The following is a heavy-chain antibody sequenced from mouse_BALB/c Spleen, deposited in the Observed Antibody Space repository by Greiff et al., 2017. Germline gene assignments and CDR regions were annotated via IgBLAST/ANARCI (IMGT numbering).Heavy chain of an antibody. J-gene: IGHJ4*01. D-gene: IGHD2-4*01. CDR1: GFTFSSFG. CDR3: ARRYDYDEYYYAMDY. V-gene: IGHV5-17*02. Sequence: EVNVVESGGGLVQPGGSRKLSCAASGFTFSSFGMHWVRQAPEKGLEWVAYISSGSSTIYYADAVKGRFTISRDNPKNTLFLQMTSLRSEDTAMYYCARRYDYDEYYYAMDYWGQGTSVTVSS. CDR2: ISSGSSTI.